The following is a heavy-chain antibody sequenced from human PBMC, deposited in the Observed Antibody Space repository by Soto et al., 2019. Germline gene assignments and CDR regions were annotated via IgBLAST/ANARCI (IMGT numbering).Heavy chain of an antibody. J-gene: IGHJ4*02. CDR2: INHSGST. V-gene: IGHV4-34*01. Sequence: SETLSLTYAVYGGSFSGYYWSWIRQPPGKGLEWIGEINHSGSTNYNPSLKSRVTISVDTSKNQFSLKLSSVTAADTAVYYCARFLGYCSSTSRYPSAIDYWCPGPLLSGSS. CDR1: GGSFSGYY. CDR3: ARFLGYCSSTSRYPSAIDY. D-gene: IGHD2-2*01.